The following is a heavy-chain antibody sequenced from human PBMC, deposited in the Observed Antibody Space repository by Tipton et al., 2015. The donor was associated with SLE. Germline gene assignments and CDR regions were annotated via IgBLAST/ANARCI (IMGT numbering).Heavy chain of an antibody. J-gene: IGHJ3*02. Sequence: GLVKPSETLSLLCTVSGDSTNHYYWSWIRQPPGKGLEWIGYIYYSGSTYRVPSLESRITMSVDTSNNQFSLKMSSVTAADTAVYYCARGLGNRKRSSDTFDKWGQGTMVTVSS. CDR2: IYYSGST. V-gene: IGHV4-59*12. CDR1: GDSTNHYY. D-gene: IGHD7-27*01. CDR3: ARGLGNRKRSSDTFDK.